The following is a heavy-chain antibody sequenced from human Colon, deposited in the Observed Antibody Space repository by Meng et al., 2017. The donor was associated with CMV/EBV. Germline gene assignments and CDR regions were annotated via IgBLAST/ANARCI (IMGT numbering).Heavy chain of an antibody. CDR2: INSDDGNT. V-gene: IGHV3-23*01. D-gene: IGHD1/OR15-1a*01. CDR1: GFIFNIYA. Sequence: GSLKISCEASGFIFNIYAMTWVRQAPGKGLEWVSSINSDDGNTYYADSVKGRFIISRDNAKNSLYLQMNSLRAEDTAVYYCARDWLNKAMDVWGQGTTVTVSS. CDR3: ARDWLNKAMDV. J-gene: IGHJ6*02.